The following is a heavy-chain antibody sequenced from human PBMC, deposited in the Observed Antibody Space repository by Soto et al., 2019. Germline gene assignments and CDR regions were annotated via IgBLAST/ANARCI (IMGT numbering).Heavy chain of an antibody. CDR1: GGTFSSYA. CDR2: IIPIFGTA. D-gene: IGHD1-20*01. Sequence: SVKVSCKASGGTFSSYAISWVRQAPGQGLEWMGGIIPIFGTANYPQKFQGRVTITADESTSTAYMELSSLRSEDTAVYYCASLPLITGTDYYYYYGMDVWGQGTTVTVSS. J-gene: IGHJ6*02. V-gene: IGHV1-69*13. CDR3: ASLPLITGTDYYYYYGMDV.